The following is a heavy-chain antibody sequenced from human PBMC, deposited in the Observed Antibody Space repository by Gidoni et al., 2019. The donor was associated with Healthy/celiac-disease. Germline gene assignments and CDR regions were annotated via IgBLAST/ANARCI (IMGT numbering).Heavy chain of an antibody. CDR2: INAGNGNT. J-gene: IGHJ5*02. V-gene: IGHV1-3*01. CDR3: ARDYYGSGSYNWFDP. Sequence: QVQLVQSGAEVKKPGASVKVSCKASGYTFTSYAMHWVRQAPGQRLEWMGWINAGNGNTKYSQKFQGRVTITRDTSASTAYMELSSLRSEDTAVYYCARDYYGSGSYNWFDPWGQGTLVTVSS. D-gene: IGHD3-10*01. CDR1: GYTFTSYA.